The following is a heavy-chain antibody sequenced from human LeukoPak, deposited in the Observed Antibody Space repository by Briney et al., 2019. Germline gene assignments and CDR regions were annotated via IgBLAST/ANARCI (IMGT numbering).Heavy chain of an antibody. J-gene: IGHJ3*02. CDR1: DFXVSSNY. CDR3: AKFYSSGSFGAFDI. CDR2: IYSNGST. D-gene: IGHD6-19*01. Sequence: GGSLRPSCATSDFXVSSNYISWVRQAPGKGREWVSIIYSNGSTYYADSMKGRFTISRDNSKNTLYLQMNSLRAEDTAVYYCAKFYSSGSFGAFDIWGQGTMVTVSS. V-gene: IGHV3-53*01.